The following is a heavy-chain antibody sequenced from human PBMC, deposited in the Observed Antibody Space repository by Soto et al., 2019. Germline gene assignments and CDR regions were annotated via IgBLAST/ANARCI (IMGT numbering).Heavy chain of an antibody. Sequence: QVQLVQSGAEVKKPGASVKVSCEASGYIFINYYIHWVRQAPGQGLEWVGIINPTGGSTNYAQKSQGRVTMTRDTSTSTVQMELSSLRPEDTAVYYCTRGLGAGDYWGQGTLVTVSS. CDR3: TRGLGAGDY. CDR1: GYIFINYY. CDR2: INPTGGST. V-gene: IGHV1-46*03. J-gene: IGHJ4*02. D-gene: IGHD1-26*01.